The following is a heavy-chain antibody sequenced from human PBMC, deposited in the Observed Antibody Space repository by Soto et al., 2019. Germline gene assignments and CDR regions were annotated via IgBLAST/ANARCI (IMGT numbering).Heavy chain of an antibody. CDR3: TWSRYGTSTSCYLWLDP. D-gene: IGHD2-2*01. Sequence: GGSLRLSCTASGFTFGDYTMNWFRQATGKGLEWVGFIRSKAYGGTTEYAASVKGRFTISRDDSTGIAYLQMNSLKTEDTAVYYCTWSRYGTSTSCYLWLDPWGQATLVTFAS. CDR2: IRSKAYGGTT. V-gene: IGHV3-49*03. J-gene: IGHJ5*02. CDR1: GFTFGDYT.